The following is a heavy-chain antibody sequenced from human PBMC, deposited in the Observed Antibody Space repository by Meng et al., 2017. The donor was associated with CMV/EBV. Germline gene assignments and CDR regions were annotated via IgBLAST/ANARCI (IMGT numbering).Heavy chain of an antibody. V-gene: IGHV3-21*01. D-gene: IGHD1-14*01. CDR2: ISSSSSYI. CDR1: GVTFSSYS. J-gene: IGHJ4*02. CDR3: ARDKGTGFDY. Sequence: GESPKISCAASGVTFSSYSMNWVRQAPGKGLEWVSSISSSSSYIYYTDSVKGRFTISRANAKNSLYLQMNSLRAEDTAVYYCARDKGTGFDYWGQGTLVTVSS.